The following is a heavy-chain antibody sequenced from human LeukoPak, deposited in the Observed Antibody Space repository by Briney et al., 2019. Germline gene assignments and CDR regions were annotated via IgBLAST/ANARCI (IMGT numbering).Heavy chain of an antibody. CDR1: GFAFSSYG. CDR3: ARPGNGSYHVLFLYYFDY. D-gene: IGHD1-26*01. V-gene: IGHV3-30*02. J-gene: IGHJ4*02. CDR2: IRYDGSNK. Sequence: PGGSLRLSCAASGFAFSSYGMHWVRQAPGKGLEWVAFIRYDGSNKYYADSVKGRFTISRDNSKNTLYLQMNSLRAEDTAVYYCARPGNGSYHVLFLYYFDYWGQGTLVTVSS.